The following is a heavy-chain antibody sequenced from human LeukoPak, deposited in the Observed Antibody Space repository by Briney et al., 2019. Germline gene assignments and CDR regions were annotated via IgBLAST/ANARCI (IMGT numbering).Heavy chain of an antibody. V-gene: IGHV1-18*04. CDR2: ISAYNGNT. J-gene: IGHJ6*02. Sequence: GASVKVSCKASGYTFTGYYMHWVRQAPGQGLEWMGWISAYNGNTNYTQKLQGRVTMTTDTSTSTAYMELRSLRSDDTAVYYCARHYGDYAKFYYYGMDVWGQGTTFTVSS. D-gene: IGHD4-17*01. CDR1: GYTFTGYY. CDR3: ARHYGDYAKFYYYGMDV.